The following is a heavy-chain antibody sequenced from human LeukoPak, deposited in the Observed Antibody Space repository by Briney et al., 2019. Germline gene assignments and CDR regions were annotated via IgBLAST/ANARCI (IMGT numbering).Heavy chain of an antibody. CDR1: GFTFSSYG. Sequence: GGSLRLSCAASGFTFSSYGMHWVRQAPGKGLEWVAVIWYDGSNKYYADSVKGRFTISRDNAKNTLYLQMNSLRAEDTAVFYCARALGSSSDYWGQGTLVTVSS. CDR2: IWYDGSNK. V-gene: IGHV3-33*01. CDR3: ARALGSSSDY. J-gene: IGHJ4*02. D-gene: IGHD1-26*01.